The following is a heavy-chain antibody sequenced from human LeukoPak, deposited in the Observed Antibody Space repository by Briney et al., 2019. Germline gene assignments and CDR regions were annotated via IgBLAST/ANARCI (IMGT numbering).Heavy chain of an antibody. CDR2: IHPTTGNP. CDR3: ARALDSWGGLSLPDY. CDR1: GYSFTNYA. J-gene: IGHJ4*02. V-gene: IGHV7-4-1*02. D-gene: IGHD3-16*02. Sequence: GASVKVSCKASGYSFTNYAMNWVRQAPGQGLEFMGWIHPTTGNPAYAQGFSGRFVFSLDTSVTTTYLQINDLKAEDTAVYFCARALDSWGGLSLPDYWGQGTLVTVSS.